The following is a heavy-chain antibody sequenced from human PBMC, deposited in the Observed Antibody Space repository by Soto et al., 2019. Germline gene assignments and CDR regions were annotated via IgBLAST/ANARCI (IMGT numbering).Heavy chain of an antibody. D-gene: IGHD2-15*01. CDR2: VSAYNGST. J-gene: IGHJ4*02. CDR3: ARDQYCSGGSCYRIFEY. Sequence: ASVKVSCKASGYIFTSYGISWVRQAPGQGLEWMGWVSAYNGSTNYAQNLQGRVTMTTDTSTNTAYMELRSLRSDDTAMYYCARDQYCSGGSCYRIFEYWGQGTLVTVSS. V-gene: IGHV1-18*01. CDR1: GYIFTSYG.